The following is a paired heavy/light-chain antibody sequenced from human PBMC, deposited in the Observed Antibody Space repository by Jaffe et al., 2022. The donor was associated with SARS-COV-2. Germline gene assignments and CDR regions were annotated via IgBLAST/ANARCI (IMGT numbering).Heavy chain of an antibody. CDR2: ISGGDGNI. CDR1: GYTFTNYA. Sequence: QVQLVQSGADVKKPGASVKLSCKASGYTFTNYAVHWLRQAPGQRLEWMGWISGGDGNIRYSEKLRDRLTITQDTSASTAYMELSSLKSEDSAVFYCARDGLVSGLRKFDYWGQGTLVTVSS. V-gene: IGHV1-3*01. J-gene: IGHJ4*02. CDR3: ARDGLVSGLRKFDY. D-gene: IGHD3-10*01.
Light chain of an antibody. V-gene: IGKV2-29*03. J-gene: IGKJ2*01. CDR2: ELS. CDR3: MQGIDVPYT. CDR1: QSLLHGDGRTF. Sequence: DIVMTQTPLSLSVTPGQPASISCKSSQSLLHGDGRTFLYWYLQKPGQSPQLLIYELSDRFSGVPDRFSGSGSGTDFTLKISRVEAEDVGVYYCMQGIDVPYTFGQGTKLEIE.